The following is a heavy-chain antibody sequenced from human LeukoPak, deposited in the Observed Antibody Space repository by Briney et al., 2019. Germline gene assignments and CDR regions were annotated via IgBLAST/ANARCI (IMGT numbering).Heavy chain of an antibody. Sequence: ASVTVSCKASGYNFMNYGISWVRQAPGQGLEWMGWIGPKNGNTNFGQNFLGRVTLTADTSTTTVYMELTSLRSDDTATYYCARRHSVLTDPLSHYYYYMDVWGKGTTVIVSS. V-gene: IGHV1-18*01. CDR2: IGPKNGNT. CDR1: GYNFMNYG. D-gene: IGHD5/OR15-5a*01. J-gene: IGHJ6*03. CDR3: ARRHSVLTDPLSHYYYYMDV.